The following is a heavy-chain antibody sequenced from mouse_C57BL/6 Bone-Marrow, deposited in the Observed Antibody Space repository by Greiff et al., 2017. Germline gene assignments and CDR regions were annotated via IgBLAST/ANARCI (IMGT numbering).Heavy chain of an antibody. Sequence: EVKVVESGGGLVKPGGSLKLSCAASGFTFSDYGMHWVRQAPEKGLEWVAYISSGSSTIYYADTVKGRFTISSDNAKNTLFLQMTSLRSEDTAMYYCARQGLRAMDYWGQGTSVTVSS. V-gene: IGHV5-17*01. CDR3: ARQGLRAMDY. CDR2: ISSGSSTI. CDR1: GFTFSDYG. D-gene: IGHD3-3*01. J-gene: IGHJ4*01.